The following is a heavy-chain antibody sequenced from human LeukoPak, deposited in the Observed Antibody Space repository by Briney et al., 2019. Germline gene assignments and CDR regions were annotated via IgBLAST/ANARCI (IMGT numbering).Heavy chain of an antibody. CDR1: GGSISSGGYY. V-gene: IGHV4-31*03. Sequence: SQTLSLTCTVSGGSISSGGYYWSWIRQHPGKGLEWIGYIYYSGSTYYNPSLKSRVTISVDTSKNQFSLKLSSVTAADTAVYYCARSPNYYGSGSYYHSDWFDPWGQGTLVTVSS. J-gene: IGHJ5*02. D-gene: IGHD3-10*01. CDR2: IYYSGST. CDR3: ARSPNYYGSGSYYHSDWFDP.